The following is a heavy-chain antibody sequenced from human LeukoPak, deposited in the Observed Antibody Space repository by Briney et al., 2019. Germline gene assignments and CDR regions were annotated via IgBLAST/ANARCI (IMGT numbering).Heavy chain of an antibody. D-gene: IGHD3/OR15-3a*01. V-gene: IGHV4-39*01. Sequence: SETPSLTCTVSGVSISSSNSYWGWIRQPPGKGLEWIGSIYYSGNTYYNASLKSQVSISIDTSKNQFSLRPTSVTAADTAVYYCARQTGSGLFILPGGQGTLVTVSS. CDR2: IYYSGNT. CDR1: GVSISSSNSY. J-gene: IGHJ4*02. CDR3: ARQTGSGLFILP.